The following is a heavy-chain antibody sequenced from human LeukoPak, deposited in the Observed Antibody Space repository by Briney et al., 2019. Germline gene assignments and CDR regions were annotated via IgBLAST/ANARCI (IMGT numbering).Heavy chain of an antibody. CDR1: GFIFNNYG. CDR2: MSGGGSKA. Sequence: GGSLRLSCTTSGFIFNNYGMAWVRQAPGKGLEWVSSMSGGGSKAQYADSVKGRLTISRDSKNTLYLDMDSLRADDTAVYFCAKRGGYDYGSHFASWGQGVLVTVSS. CDR3: AKRGGYDYGSHFAS. D-gene: IGHD3-10*01. J-gene: IGHJ4*02. V-gene: IGHV3-23*01.